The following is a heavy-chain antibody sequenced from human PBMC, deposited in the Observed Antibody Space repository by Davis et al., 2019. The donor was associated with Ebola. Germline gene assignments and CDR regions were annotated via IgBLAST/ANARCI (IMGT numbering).Heavy chain of an antibody. J-gene: IGHJ4*02. CDR2: INPSGGTT. CDR1: RGTFGSYA. D-gene: IGHD2-21*01. CDR3: ARGGVAYSDLDY. Sequence: ASVKVSCKASRGTFGSYAISWVRQAPGQGLEWVGIINPSGGTTSYAQKFQGRVTMTRENSMSTAYMELSSLRSEDTAVYFCARGGVAYSDLDYWGQGTLVAVSS. V-gene: IGHV1-46*01.